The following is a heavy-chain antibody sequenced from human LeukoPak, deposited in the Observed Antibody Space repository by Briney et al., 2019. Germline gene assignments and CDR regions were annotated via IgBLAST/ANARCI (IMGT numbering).Heavy chain of an antibody. D-gene: IGHD6-19*01. V-gene: IGHV3-48*03. CDR2: ISSSGSTI. CDR1: GFTFSSYE. J-gene: IGHJ4*02. CDR3: ARERSGWYGSYFDF. Sequence: GGSLRLSCAASGFTFSSYEMNWVRQAPGKGLEWISYISSSGSTIYYADSVKGRFTISRDNAKNSLYLQMNSLRAEDTAIYYCARERSGWYGSYFDFWGQGTLVTVSS.